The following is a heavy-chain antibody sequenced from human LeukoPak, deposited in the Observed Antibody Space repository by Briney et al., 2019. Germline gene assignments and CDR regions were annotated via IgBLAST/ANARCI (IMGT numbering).Heavy chain of an antibody. V-gene: IGHV3-7*03. Sequence: PGGSLRLSCAASGFTFSSYWMTWVRQAAGKGLEWVANINEDGYEKYYVGSVKGRFTISRDNAKNSLYLHMSGLRVEDTAVYYCAKDPGDKDIDRWFDPWGQGTLVTVSS. CDR1: GFTFSSYW. J-gene: IGHJ5*02. CDR3: AKDPGDKDIDRWFDP. D-gene: IGHD7-27*01. CDR2: INEDGYEK.